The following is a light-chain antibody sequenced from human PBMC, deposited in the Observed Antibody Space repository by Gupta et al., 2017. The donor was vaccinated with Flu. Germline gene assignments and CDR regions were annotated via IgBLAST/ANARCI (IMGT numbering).Light chain of an antibody. CDR2: GVT. J-gene: IGLJ2*01. CDR3: SSCSSTSTLV. CDR1: SSHICSYNY. V-gene: IGLV2-14*01. Sequence: QSALPQPASVVGSPGQSITISCTGTSSHICSYNYVSWYQQHPGQAPKLLLYGVTNRPSGVSNRLSASKSGDTASLTISGLQAEDEADYYCSSCSSTSTLVFGGGTKLSVL.